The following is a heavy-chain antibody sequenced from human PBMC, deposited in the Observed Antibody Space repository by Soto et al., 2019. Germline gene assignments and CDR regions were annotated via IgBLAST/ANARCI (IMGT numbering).Heavy chain of an antibody. Sequence: GGSLRLSCAASGFTFSSYGMHWVRQAPGKGLEWVAVIWYDGSNKYYADSVKGRFTISRDNSKNTLYLQMNSLRAADTAVYYCARGKGGSSSWPPYYYYGMDVWGQGTTVTVS. CDR3: ARGKGGSSSWPPYYYYGMDV. D-gene: IGHD6-13*01. V-gene: IGHV3-33*01. CDR1: GFTFSSYG. CDR2: IWYDGSNK. J-gene: IGHJ6*02.